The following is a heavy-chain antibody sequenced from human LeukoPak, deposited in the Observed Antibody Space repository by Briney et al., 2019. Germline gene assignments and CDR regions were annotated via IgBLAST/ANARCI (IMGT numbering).Heavy chain of an antibody. D-gene: IGHD2-2*01. CDR2: ISYDGSNK. V-gene: IGHV3-30-3*01. CDR3: ARVPVPAAMGANWFDP. CDR1: GFTFSSYA. Sequence: PGGSLRLSCAASGFTFSSYAMHWVRQAPGKGLEWVAVISYDGSNKYCADSVKGRFTISRDNSKNTLYLQMNSLRAEDTAVYYCARVPVPAAMGANWFDPWGQGTLVTVSS. J-gene: IGHJ5*02.